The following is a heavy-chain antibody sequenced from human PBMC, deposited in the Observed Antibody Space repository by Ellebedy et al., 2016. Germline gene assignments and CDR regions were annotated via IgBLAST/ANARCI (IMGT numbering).Heavy chain of an antibody. Sequence: GESLKISCAASGFTFSSYWMHWVRQAPGKGLVWVSRINSDGSSTSYADSVKGRFTISRDNAKNTLYLQMNSLRAEDTAVYYCARDLSPMVRGVIIRGAFDPWGQGTLVTVSS. V-gene: IGHV3-74*01. CDR1: GFTFSSYW. CDR2: INSDGSST. J-gene: IGHJ5*02. CDR3: ARDLSPMVRGVIIRGAFDP. D-gene: IGHD3-10*01.